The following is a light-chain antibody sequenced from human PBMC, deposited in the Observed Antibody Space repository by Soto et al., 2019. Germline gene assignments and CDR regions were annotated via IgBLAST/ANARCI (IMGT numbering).Light chain of an antibody. CDR1: QGISND. J-gene: IGKJ2*01. CDR3: LQHNSYPFT. CDR2: AVS. Sequence: DIRMTQSPSSLSASVGDRVTITCRASQGISNDLGWYQQKPGKAPKRLIYAVSSLQSAVPSRFSGSGSGTEFTLTISSLQAEDFASYCCLQHNSYPFTFGQGTKLEIK. V-gene: IGKV1-17*01.